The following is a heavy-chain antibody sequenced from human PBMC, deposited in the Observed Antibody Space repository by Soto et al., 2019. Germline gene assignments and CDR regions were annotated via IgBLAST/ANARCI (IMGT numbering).Heavy chain of an antibody. Sequence: VGSLRLSCASSVFIFSDYWMSCVRHSPGKWLEWVANIKKDGGEKYYVDSVKGRFTISRDNAKNTLYLQMNSLRAEDTAVYYCARDHFYSSSYVKAFDIWGRGTTVTVSS. J-gene: IGHJ3*02. D-gene: IGHD6-6*01. CDR1: VFIFSDYW. V-gene: IGHV3-7*01. CDR3: ARDHFYSSSYVKAFDI. CDR2: IKKDGGEK.